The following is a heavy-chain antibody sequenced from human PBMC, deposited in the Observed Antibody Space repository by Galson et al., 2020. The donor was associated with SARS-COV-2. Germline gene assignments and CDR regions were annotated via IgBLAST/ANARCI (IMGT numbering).Heavy chain of an antibody. V-gene: IGHV1-46*03. J-gene: IGHJ6*02. CDR1: GYTFTSYY. D-gene: IGHD3-22*01. Sequence: ASVKVSCKASGYTFTSYYMHWVRQAPGQGLEWMGIINPSGGSTSYAQKFQGRVTMTRDTSTSTVYMELSSLRSEDTAVYYCARSYYYDSSGYYYGSHYDMDVWGQGTTVTVSS. CDR2: INPSGGST. CDR3: ARSYYYDSSGYYYGSHYDMDV.